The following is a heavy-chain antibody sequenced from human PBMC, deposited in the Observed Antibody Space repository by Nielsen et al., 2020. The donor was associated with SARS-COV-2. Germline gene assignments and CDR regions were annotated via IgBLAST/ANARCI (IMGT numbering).Heavy chain of an antibody. D-gene: IGHD4-17*01. CDR1: GGSISSYY. J-gene: IGHJ4*02. CDR2: IYYSGST. Sequence: SETLSLTCTVSGGSISSYYWSWIRQPPGKGLEWIGYIYYSGSTNYNPSLKSRVTISVDTSKNQFSLKLSSVTAADTAVYYCARGPGTGDYYYWGQGTLVTVSS. CDR3: ARGPGTGDYYY. V-gene: IGHV4-59*01.